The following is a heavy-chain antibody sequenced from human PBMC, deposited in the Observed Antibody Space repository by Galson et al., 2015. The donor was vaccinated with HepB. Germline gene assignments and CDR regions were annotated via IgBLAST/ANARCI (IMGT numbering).Heavy chain of an antibody. D-gene: IGHD6-13*01. CDR1: GFTFSSYA. CDR3: ARDRLAAAGTVWFDY. V-gene: IGHV3-30-3*01. CDR2: ISYDGSNK. Sequence: SLRLSCAASGFTFSSYAMHWVRQAPGKGLEWVAVISYDGSNKYYADSVKGRFTISRDSSKNTLYLQMNSLRAEDTAVYYCARDRLAAAGTVWFDYWGQGTLVTVSS. J-gene: IGHJ4*02.